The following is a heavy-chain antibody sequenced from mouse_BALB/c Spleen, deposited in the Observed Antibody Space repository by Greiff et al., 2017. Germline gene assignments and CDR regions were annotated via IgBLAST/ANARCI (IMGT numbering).Heavy chain of an antibody. CDR3: AKYAMDY. CDR2: ILPGSGST. Sequence: VKLVESGAELMKPGASVKISCKATGYTFSSYWIEWVKQRPGHGLEWIGEILPGSGSTNYNEKFKGKATFTADTSSNTAYMQLSSLTSEDSAVYYCAKYAMDYWGQGTSVTVSS. V-gene: IGHV1-9*01. CDR1: GYTFSSYW. J-gene: IGHJ4*01.